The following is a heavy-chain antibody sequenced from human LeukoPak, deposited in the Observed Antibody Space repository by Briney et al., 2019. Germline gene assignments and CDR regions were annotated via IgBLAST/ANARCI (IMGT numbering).Heavy chain of an antibody. D-gene: IGHD3-10*01. CDR2: INHSGST. CDR1: GGSLSSYY. CDR3: ARGVRGVIITDYYGMDV. V-gene: IGHV4-34*01. Sequence: SETLSLTCTVSGGSLSSYYWSWIRQPPGKGLEWIGEINHSGSTNYNPSLKSRATISVDTSKNQFSLKLSSVTAADTAVYYCARGVRGVIITDYYGMDVWGQGTTVTVSS. J-gene: IGHJ6*02.